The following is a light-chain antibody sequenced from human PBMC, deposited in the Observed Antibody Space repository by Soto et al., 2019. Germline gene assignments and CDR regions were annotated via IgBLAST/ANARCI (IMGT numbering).Light chain of an antibody. Sequence: DMVMTQSPATLSVSPGERATLSCRARQSVSSNLAWYQQKPRQAPRLLIYGASTRATGIPARYSGSGSGTEFTLTISSLQSEDFEVYYCQQYNNWPPWTFGQGTKVDIK. CDR1: QSVSSN. J-gene: IGKJ1*01. CDR3: QQYNNWPPWT. CDR2: GAS. V-gene: IGKV3-15*01.